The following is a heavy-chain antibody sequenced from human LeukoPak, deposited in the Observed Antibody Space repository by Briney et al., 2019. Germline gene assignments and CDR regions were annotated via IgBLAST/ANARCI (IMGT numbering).Heavy chain of an antibody. Sequence: GESLRISCKGSGYSFTSYWISWVRQMPGKGLEWMGRIDPSDSYTNYSPSFQGHVTISADKSISTAYLQWSSLKASDTPMYYCATRGEGATVTIVDYWGQGTLVTVSS. CDR3: ATRGEGATVTIVDY. CDR1: GYSFTSYW. CDR2: IDPSDSYT. D-gene: IGHD4-17*01. V-gene: IGHV5-10-1*01. J-gene: IGHJ4*02.